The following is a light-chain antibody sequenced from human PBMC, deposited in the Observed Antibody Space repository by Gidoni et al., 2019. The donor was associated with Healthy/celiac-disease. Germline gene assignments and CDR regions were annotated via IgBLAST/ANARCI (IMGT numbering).Light chain of an antibody. Sequence: EIVMTQAPDSLAAALGERATINCKSSQRGLYSSNNKNYLAWYQQKPGQPPKLLIYWASTRASGVPARFSGSWSGTDFTLPISSLQAEDVAVSYCQQYYSTPFTFGPGTQVDIK. V-gene: IGKV4-1*01. J-gene: IGKJ3*01. CDR2: WAS. CDR3: QQYYSTPFT. CDR1: QRGLYSSNNKNY.